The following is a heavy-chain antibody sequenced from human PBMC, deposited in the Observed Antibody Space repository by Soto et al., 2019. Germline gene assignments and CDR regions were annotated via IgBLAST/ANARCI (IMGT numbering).Heavy chain of an antibody. CDR3: TRDPGQFYYGINWFDP. J-gene: IGHJ5*02. CDR2: ISSTGTSI. Sequence: GGSLRLSCAASGVTFNTYTLTWVRQAPGKGLEWVSSISSTGTSIYYADSVKGRFTISRDNAKNSLYLQMNSLRAEDTAVYYCTRDPGQFYYGINWFDPWGQG. V-gene: IGHV3-21*01. D-gene: IGHD3-10*01. CDR1: GVTFNTYT.